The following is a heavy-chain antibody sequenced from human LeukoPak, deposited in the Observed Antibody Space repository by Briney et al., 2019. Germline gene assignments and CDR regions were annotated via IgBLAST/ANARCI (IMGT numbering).Heavy chain of an antibody. J-gene: IGHJ4*02. CDR3: AKGLGMGPRGDY. D-gene: IGHD3-10*01. Sequence: GGSLRLSCAASGFTFSSYGMHWVRQAPGKGLEWVAVISYDGSNKYYADSVKGRFTISRDNSKNTLYLQMNSLRAEDTAVYYCAKGLGMGPRGDYWGQGTLVTVSS. CDR2: ISYDGSNK. V-gene: IGHV3-30*18. CDR1: GFTFSSYG.